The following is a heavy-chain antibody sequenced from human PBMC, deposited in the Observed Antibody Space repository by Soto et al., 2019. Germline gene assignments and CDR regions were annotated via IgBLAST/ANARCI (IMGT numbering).Heavy chain of an antibody. V-gene: IGHV3-9*01. J-gene: IGHJ4*02. Sequence: QPGGSLRLSCAASGFSFENYAMYWFRQAPGKGLECVSGITSNSDNIAYADSVTGRFTISRDNAKTSLYLQMNSLRAEDTALYYCAKRSCTGGRCYFDHWGQGTLVTVSS. D-gene: IGHD2-8*02. CDR2: ITSNSDNI. CDR3: AKRSCTGGRCYFDH. CDR1: GFSFENYA.